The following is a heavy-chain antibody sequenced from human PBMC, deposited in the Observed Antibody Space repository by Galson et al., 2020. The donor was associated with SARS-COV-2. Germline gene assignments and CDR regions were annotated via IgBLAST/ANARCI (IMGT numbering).Heavy chain of an antibody. D-gene: IGHD3-10*01. CDR1: GDSVSSNSAA. CDR3: ARGGYYGSGSDSSYYYYGMDV. Sequence: SQTLSLTCAISGDSVSSNSAAWNWIRQSPSRGLEWLGRTYYRSQRFEDYAVSLRGRITVTPDTSRNQVSLQLNSVTPEDTAVYYCARGGYYGSGSDSSYYYYGMDVWGQGTTVTVSS. J-gene: IGHJ6*02. V-gene: IGHV6-1*01. CDR2: TYYRSQRFE.